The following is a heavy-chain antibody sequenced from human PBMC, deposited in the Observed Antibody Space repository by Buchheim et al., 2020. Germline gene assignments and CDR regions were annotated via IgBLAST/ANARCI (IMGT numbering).Heavy chain of an antibody. CDR1: GGTFSSYA. CDR3: ARGVNLGYCSGGSCYSLDY. J-gene: IGHJ4*02. V-gene: IGHV1-69*01. CDR2: IIPIFGTA. Sequence: QVQLVQSGAEVKKPGSSVKVSCKASGGTFSSYAISWVRQAPGQGLEWMGGIIPIFGTANYAQKFQGRVPITADESTSTAYMELSSLRSEDTAVYYCARGVNLGYCSGGSCYSLDYWGQGTL. D-gene: IGHD2-15*01.